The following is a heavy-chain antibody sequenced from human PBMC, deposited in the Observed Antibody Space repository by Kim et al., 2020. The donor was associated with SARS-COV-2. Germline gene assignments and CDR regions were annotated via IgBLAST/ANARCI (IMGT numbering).Heavy chain of an antibody. D-gene: IGHD2-2*02. Sequence: ASLKSRVTISGDTSKNQFSLKWTSVTAADTAVYYCALVSAVATPRTFQFDFWGQGTLVTVSS. V-gene: IGHV4-59*01. CDR3: ALVSAVATPRTFQFDF. J-gene: IGHJ4*02.